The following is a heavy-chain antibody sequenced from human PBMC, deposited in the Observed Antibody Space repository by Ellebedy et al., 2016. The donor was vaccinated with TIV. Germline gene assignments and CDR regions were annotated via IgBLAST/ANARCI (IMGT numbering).Heavy chain of an antibody. CDR2: IDPSDSRT. CDR3: ATLAGYDPFDS. J-gene: IGHJ4*02. CDR1: GYSFTRHW. V-gene: IGHV5-10-1*01. D-gene: IGHD5-12*01. Sequence: GGSLRLSCKASGYSFTRHWISWVRQMPGAGLEWMGRIDPSDSRTTYSPFLQGHVTFSVDKSISTAYLQWSSLQASDTAIYYCATLAGYDPFDSWGQGTLVTVSS.